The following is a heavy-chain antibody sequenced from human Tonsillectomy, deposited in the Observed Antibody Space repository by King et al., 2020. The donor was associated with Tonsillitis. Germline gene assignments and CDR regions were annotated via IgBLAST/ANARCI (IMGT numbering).Heavy chain of an antibody. D-gene: IGHD2-2*01. CDR3: AVRGYCSSTSCRDAFDI. CDR1: GYTFTGYY. J-gene: IGHJ3*02. V-gene: IGHV1-2*02. CDR2: INPNSGGT. Sequence: QLVQSGAEVKKPGASVKVSCKASGYTFTGYYMHWVRQAPGQGLEWMGWINPNSGGTNYAQKFQGRVTMTRDTSISTAYMELSRLRSDDTAVYYCAVRGYCSSTSCRDAFDIWGQGTMVTVSS.